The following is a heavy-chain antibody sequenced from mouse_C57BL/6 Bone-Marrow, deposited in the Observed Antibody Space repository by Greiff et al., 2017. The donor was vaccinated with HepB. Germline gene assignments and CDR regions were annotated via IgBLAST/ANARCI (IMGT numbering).Heavy chain of an antibody. CDR3: ARGPERGSSNEAGFED. CDR1: GYTFTSYW. CDR2: INPSNGGT. J-gene: IGHJ3*01. D-gene: IGHD1-1*01. Sequence: QVQLQQPGTELVKPGASVKLSCKASGYTFTSYWMHWVKQRPGQGLEWIGNINPSNGGTNYNEKFKSKATLTVDTSSSTAYMQLSSLTSEDSAVEYGARGPERGSSNEAGFEDWGQGTLVTVSA. V-gene: IGHV1-53*01.